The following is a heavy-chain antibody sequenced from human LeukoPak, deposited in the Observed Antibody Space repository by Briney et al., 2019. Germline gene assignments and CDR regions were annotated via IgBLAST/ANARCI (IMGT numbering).Heavy chain of an antibody. Sequence: PSETLSLTCTVSGGSISSGGYYWSWIRQPPGKGLEWIGYIYHSGSTYYNPSLKSRVTISVDRSKNQFSLKLSSVTAADTAVYYCARDLAAAGAGGWDYWGQGTLVTVSS. D-gene: IGHD6-13*01. V-gene: IGHV4-30-2*01. J-gene: IGHJ4*02. CDR1: GGSISSGGYY. CDR2: IYHSGST. CDR3: ARDLAAAGAGGWDY.